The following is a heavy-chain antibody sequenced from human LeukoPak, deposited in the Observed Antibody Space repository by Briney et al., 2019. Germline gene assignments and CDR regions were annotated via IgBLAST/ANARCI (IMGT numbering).Heavy chain of an antibody. CDR2: IKSKANGGTT. D-gene: IGHD3-16*01. CDR1: RCTFSNAW. Sequence: GGSLRLSCAASRCTFSNAWMSWVRQVPGKGLEWVGRIKSKANGGTTDYAAPVKGRFTISRDDSKDTLFLQMNSLKTDDTAVYYCYTDGYYDTPFDYWGQGTLVTVSS. CDR3: YTDGYYDTPFDY. V-gene: IGHV3-15*01. J-gene: IGHJ4*02.